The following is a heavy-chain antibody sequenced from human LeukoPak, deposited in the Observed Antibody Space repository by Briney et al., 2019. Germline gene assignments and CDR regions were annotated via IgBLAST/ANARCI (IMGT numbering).Heavy chain of an antibody. CDR2: IYYSGST. J-gene: IGHJ4*02. CDR1: GGSISSGGYY. CDR3: ARLSFMVRGVISFDF. V-gene: IGHV4-31*03. Sequence: SETLSLTCTVSGGSISSGGYYWSWIRQHPGKGLEWIGYIYYSGSTYYNPSLKSRVTISVDTSKNQFSLKLSSVTAADTAVYYCARLSFMVRGVISFDFWGQGTLVTVSS. D-gene: IGHD3-10*01.